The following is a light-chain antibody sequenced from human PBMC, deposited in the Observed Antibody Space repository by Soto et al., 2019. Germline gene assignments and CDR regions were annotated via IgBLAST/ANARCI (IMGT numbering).Light chain of an antibody. J-gene: IGKJ1*01. Sequence: EIVLTQSPGTLSLSPGDRATLSCRASQSVSSSYLAWYQQNPGQAPGLLIYGASSRATGIPDRFSGSGSGTDFTLTISRLEPEDFAVYYCQQYGRSPWTFGQGTKVEVK. CDR1: QSVSSSY. V-gene: IGKV3-20*01. CDR2: GAS. CDR3: QQYGRSPWT.